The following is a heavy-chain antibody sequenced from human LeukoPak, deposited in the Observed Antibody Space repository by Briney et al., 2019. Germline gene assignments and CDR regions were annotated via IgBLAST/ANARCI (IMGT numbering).Heavy chain of an antibody. CDR1: GGTFSSYA. CDR2: IIPILGIA. CDR3: ACSGSYYLYYYYYGMDV. V-gene: IGHV1-69*04. Sequence: SVKVSCKASGGTFSSYAISWVRQAPGQGLEWMGRIIPILGIANYAQKFQGRVTITADKSTSTAYMELSSLRSEDTAVYYCACSGSYYLYYYYYGMDVWGQETTVTVSS. D-gene: IGHD3-10*02. J-gene: IGHJ6*02.